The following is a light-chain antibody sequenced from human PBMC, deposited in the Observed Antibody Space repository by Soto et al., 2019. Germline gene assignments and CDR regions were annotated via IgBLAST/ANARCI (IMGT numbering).Light chain of an antibody. J-gene: IGKJ1*01. CDR3: QQYNKWPST. CDR2: GAS. Sequence: VLTQSPGTLSLSPVERATLSCMASQSVTTNLAWYQQKPGQAPRLLIYGASNRATGIPARFSGSRSGTEFTLTISSLQSEDFAVYYCQQYNKWPSTFGQGTKVDIK. CDR1: QSVTTN. V-gene: IGKV3-15*01.